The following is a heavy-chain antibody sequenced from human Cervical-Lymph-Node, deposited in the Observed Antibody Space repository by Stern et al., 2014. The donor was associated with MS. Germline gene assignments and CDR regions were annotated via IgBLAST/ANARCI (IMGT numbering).Heavy chain of an antibody. Sequence: EVQLVESGGGLVQPGGSLRLSCTASGFTFSSYWMHWVRQAPGKGLVWVSHINRDGSSTTYADSVKGRFTISRDNAKNTLYLQMISLRAEDTAVYYCARALEDYGDYPNWFDPWGQGTLVTVSS. D-gene: IGHD4-17*01. CDR3: ARALEDYGDYPNWFDP. J-gene: IGHJ5*02. CDR2: INRDGSST. CDR1: GFTFSSYW. V-gene: IGHV3-74*01.